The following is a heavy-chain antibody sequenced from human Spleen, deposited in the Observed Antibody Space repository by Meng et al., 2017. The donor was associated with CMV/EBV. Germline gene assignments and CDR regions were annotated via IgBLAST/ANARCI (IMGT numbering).Heavy chain of an antibody. CDR1: GGSFSGYY. D-gene: IGHD2-15*01. V-gene: IGHV4-34*01. CDR3: ARQATGYCSGGSCYSGSIFDY. CDR2: IYYSGST. J-gene: IGHJ4*02. Sequence: VPLQQLGAGLLKPSEALSLTCAVYGGSFSGYYWSWIRQPPGKGLEWIGYIYYSGSTHYNPSLKSRVTISVDTSKNQFSLKVSSVTAADTAVYYCARQATGYCSGGSCYSGSIFDYWGQGTLVTVSS.